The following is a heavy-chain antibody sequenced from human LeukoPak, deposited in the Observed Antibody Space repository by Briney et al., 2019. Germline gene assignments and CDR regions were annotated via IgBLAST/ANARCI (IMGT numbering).Heavy chain of an antibody. V-gene: IGHV1-18*01. CDR1: GNTFTNYG. Sequence: ASVKVSCKASGNTFTNYGFSWVRQAPRQGLEWMGWISAYNGNTNYTQKLQGRVTMTTDAPTSTAYVELRSLRSDDTAVYYCARGAREQQPDYYYGLDVWGQGTTVTVSS. J-gene: IGHJ6*02. D-gene: IGHD6-13*01. CDR3: ARGAREQQPDYYYGLDV. CDR2: ISAYNGNT.